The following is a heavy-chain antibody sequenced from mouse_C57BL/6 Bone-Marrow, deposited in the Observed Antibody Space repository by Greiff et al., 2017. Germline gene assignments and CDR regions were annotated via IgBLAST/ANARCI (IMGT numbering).Heavy chain of an antibody. J-gene: IGHJ3*01. Sequence: EVQLQQSGPVLVKPGASVKMSCKASGYTFTDYYMNWVKQSHGKSLEWIGVINPYNGGTSYNQKFKGKATLPVDKSSSTAYMELNSLTSEDSAVYYCARSLYDGYYGAWFAYWGQGTLVTVSA. D-gene: IGHD2-3*01. CDR2: INPYNGGT. CDR1: GYTFTDYY. V-gene: IGHV1-19*01. CDR3: ARSLYDGYYGAWFAY.